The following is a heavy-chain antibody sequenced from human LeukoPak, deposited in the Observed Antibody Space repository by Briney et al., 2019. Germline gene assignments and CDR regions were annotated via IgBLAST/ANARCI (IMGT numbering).Heavy chain of an antibody. Sequence: PGGSLRLSCAASGFTFSSYAMHWVRQAPGKGLEWVAVISYDGSNKYYADSVKGRFTISRDNSKNTLYLQMNSLRAEDTAVYYCADSSWGFDYWGQGTLVTVSS. CDR2: ISYDGSNK. D-gene: IGHD6-19*01. CDR3: ADSSWGFDY. CDR1: GFTFSSYA. J-gene: IGHJ4*02. V-gene: IGHV3-30-3*01.